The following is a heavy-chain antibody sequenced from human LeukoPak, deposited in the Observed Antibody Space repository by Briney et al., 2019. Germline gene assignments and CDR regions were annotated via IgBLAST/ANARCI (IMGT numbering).Heavy chain of an antibody. CDR3: ARHSHSYLRPVSRNGMDV. D-gene: IGHD5-12*01. CDR2: IYYSGST. Sequence: SQTLSLTCTVSGGSISSGGYYWSWIRQHPGKGLEWIGYIYYSGSTYYNPSLKSRVTISVDTSKNQFSLKLSSVTAADTAVYYCARHSHSYLRPVSRNGMDVWGQGTTVTVSS. V-gene: IGHV4-31*03. J-gene: IGHJ6*02. CDR1: GGSISSGGYY.